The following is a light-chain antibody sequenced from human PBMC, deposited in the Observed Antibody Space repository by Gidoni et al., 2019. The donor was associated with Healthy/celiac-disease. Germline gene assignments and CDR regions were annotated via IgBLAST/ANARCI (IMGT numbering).Light chain of an antibody. V-gene: IGKV1-39*01. CDR1: QSISSY. J-gene: IGKJ2*01. Sequence: DIQMTQSPSSLSASVGDRVTITCRASQSISSYLNWYQQKPGKAPNHLIYAASSLQSGVPSRFSGSGSGTDFTLTISSLQPEDFATYYCQQRYSTPRTFGQGTKLEIK. CDR3: QQRYSTPRT. CDR2: AAS.